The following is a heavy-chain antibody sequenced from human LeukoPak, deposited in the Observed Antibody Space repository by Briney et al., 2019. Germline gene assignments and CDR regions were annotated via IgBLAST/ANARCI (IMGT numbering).Heavy chain of an antibody. Sequence: GRSLRLSCAASGFTFSSYGMHWVRQAPGKGLEWVAVISSDGSNKYYADSVKGRFTISRDNSKNTLYLQMNSLRADDTAVYYCANRYSVNCNSFDNWAREPWSPSPQ. CDR1: GFTFSSYG. D-gene: IGHD5/OR15-5a*01. CDR3: ANRYSVNCNSFDN. J-gene: IGHJ4*02. V-gene: IGHV3-30*18. CDR2: ISSDGSNK.